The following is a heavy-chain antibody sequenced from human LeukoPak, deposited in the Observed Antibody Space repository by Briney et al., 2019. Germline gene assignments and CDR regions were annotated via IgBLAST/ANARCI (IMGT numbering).Heavy chain of an antibody. Sequence: SVKVSCKASGGTFSSYAISWVRQAPGQGLQWMGGIIPIFGTANYAQKFQGRVTITTDESTSTAYMELSSLRSEDTAVYYCASRSSRWYPFDYWGQGTLVTVSS. CDR2: IIPIFGTA. V-gene: IGHV1-69*05. CDR1: GGTFSSYA. J-gene: IGHJ4*02. CDR3: ASRSSRWYPFDY. D-gene: IGHD6-13*01.